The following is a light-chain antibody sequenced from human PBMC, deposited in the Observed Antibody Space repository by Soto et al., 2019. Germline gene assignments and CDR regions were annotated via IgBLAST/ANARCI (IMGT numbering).Light chain of an antibody. J-gene: IGKJ5*01. CDR2: AAS. CDR1: QSISSY. CDR3: QQYYSYPIT. V-gene: IGKV1-39*01. Sequence: DIQMTQSPSSLSASVGDRITITCRASQSISSYLNWYQHKPGKAPKLLIYAASSFQSGVPSRFSGSGSGTDFTLTISCLQSEDFATYYCQQYYSYPITFGQGTRLEIK.